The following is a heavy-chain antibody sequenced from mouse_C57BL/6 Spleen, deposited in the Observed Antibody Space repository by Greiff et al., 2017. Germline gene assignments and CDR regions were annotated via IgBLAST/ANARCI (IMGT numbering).Heavy chain of an antibody. J-gene: IGHJ4*01. CDR1: GFTFNTYA. CDR2: IRSKSSNYAT. Sequence: EVQGVESGGGLVQPKGSLKLSCAASGFTFNTYAMHWVRQAPGKGLEWVARIRSKSSNYATYYADSVKDRFTISRDDSQSMLYLQMNNLKTEDTAMYYCVRWGTVVATGAMDYWGQGTSVTVSS. V-gene: IGHV10-3*01. D-gene: IGHD1-1*01. CDR3: VRWGTVVATGAMDY.